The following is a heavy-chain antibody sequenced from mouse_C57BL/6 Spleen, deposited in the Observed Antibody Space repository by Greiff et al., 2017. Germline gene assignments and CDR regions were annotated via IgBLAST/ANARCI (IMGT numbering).Heavy chain of an antibody. J-gene: IGHJ1*03. D-gene: IGHD1-1*01. CDR1: GFTFSDYG. CDR3: ARGTYYGSSYHWYFDV. V-gene: IGHV5-17*01. CDR2: ISSGSSTN. Sequence: EVKLVESGGGLVKPGGSLKLSCAASGFTFSDYGMHWVRQAPEKGLEWVAYISSGSSTNYYADTVKGRFTISRDNAKNTLFLQMTSLRSEDTAMYYCARGTYYGSSYHWYFDVWGTGTTVTVSS.